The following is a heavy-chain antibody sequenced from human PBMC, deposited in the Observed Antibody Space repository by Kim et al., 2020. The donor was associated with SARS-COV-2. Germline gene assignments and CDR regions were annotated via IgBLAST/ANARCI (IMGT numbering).Heavy chain of an antibody. CDR3: ARGVRTGGSYYVDY. CDR2: IYYSGST. D-gene: IGHD2-8*02. CDR1: GGSISSGGYY. J-gene: IGHJ4*02. V-gene: IGHV4-31*03. Sequence: SETLSLTCTVSGGSISSGGYYWSWIRQHPGKGLEWIGYIYYSGSTYYNPSLKSRVTISVDTSKNQFSLKLSSVTAADTAVYYCARGVRTGGSYYVDYWGQGTLVTVSS.